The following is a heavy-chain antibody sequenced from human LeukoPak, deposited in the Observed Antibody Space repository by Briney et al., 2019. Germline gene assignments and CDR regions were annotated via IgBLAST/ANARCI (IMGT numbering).Heavy chain of an antibody. V-gene: IGHV3-23*01. D-gene: IGHD3-3*01. Sequence: GGSLRLSCAASAFRFSSFAMTWVRQAPGKGLEWVSGIHGNGETTFYADSVQGRFTISRDNAQNSLYLQMNSLRVEDTAFYYCARGGKFLRSGPDYWGQGTLVIVSS. CDR2: IHGNGETT. J-gene: IGHJ4*02. CDR3: ARGGKFLRSGPDY. CDR1: AFRFSSFA.